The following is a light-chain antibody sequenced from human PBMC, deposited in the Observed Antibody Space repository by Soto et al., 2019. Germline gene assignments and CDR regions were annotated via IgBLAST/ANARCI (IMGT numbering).Light chain of an antibody. Sequence: EIVMTQSPATLSVSPWERATLSCRASQSVSSNLAWYQQKPGQAPSLLIYGASTRATGTPARFSGSGSGTEFTLTITSLQSEDFALYYCQQYHNLWTFGQGTKVDIK. CDR1: QSVSSN. J-gene: IGKJ1*01. CDR2: GAS. V-gene: IGKV3-15*01. CDR3: QQYHNLWT.